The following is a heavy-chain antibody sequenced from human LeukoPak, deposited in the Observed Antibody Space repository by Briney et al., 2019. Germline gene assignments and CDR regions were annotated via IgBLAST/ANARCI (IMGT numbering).Heavy chain of an antibody. CDR3: SRGYDNEKSAY. CDR2: IHPSGIT. V-gene: IGHV4-34*01. Sequence: GSLRLSCAASGFTFSNYFMSWVRQPPGKGLEWIGEIHPSGITNYNPSLKSRVSISIDTSKNQFSLSLTSVTAADTAVYYCSRGYDNEKSAYWGQGTLVTVSS. D-gene: IGHD3-22*01. J-gene: IGHJ4*02. CDR1: GFTFSNYF.